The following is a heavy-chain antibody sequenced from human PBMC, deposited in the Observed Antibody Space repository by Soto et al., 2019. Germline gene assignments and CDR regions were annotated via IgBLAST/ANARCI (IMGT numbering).Heavy chain of an antibody. V-gene: IGHV4-31*03. Sequence: QVQLQESGPGLVKPSQTLSLTCTVSGGSISSGGYYWSWIRQHPGKGLEWIGYIYYSGSTYYNPSLQSRVTISVDTSKNQFSLKLSSVTAADTAVYYCARVPYGDRRYWYFDLWGRGTLVTVSS. D-gene: IGHD4-17*01. CDR3: ARVPYGDRRYWYFDL. J-gene: IGHJ2*01. CDR1: GGSISSGGYY. CDR2: IYYSGST.